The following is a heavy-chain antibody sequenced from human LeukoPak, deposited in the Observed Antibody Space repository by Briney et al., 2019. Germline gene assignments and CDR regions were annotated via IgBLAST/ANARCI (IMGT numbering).Heavy chain of an antibody. CDR3: ARGKNCSGGSCYLPTG. Sequence: SVKVSCKASGGTFSSYAISWVRQAPGQGLEWMGGIIPIFGTANYAQKFQGRVTITADESTSTAYMELSSLRSEDTVVYYCARGKNCSGGSCYLPTGWGQGTLVTVSS. V-gene: IGHV1-69*01. D-gene: IGHD2-15*01. CDR2: IIPIFGTA. J-gene: IGHJ4*02. CDR1: GGTFSSYA.